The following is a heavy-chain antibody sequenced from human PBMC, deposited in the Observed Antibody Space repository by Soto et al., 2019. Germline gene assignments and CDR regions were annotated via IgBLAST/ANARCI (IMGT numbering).Heavy chain of an antibody. V-gene: IGHV5-10-1*01. D-gene: IGHD5-18*01. J-gene: IGHJ6*02. CDR1: GYSFTSYW. Sequence: RGESLKISCKGSGYSFTSYWISWVRQMPGKGLEWMGRIDPSDSYTNYSPSFQGHVTISADKSISTAYLQWSSLKASDTAMYYCARHGDPDTAMVTGYYYYYGMDVWGQGTTVTVSS. CDR2: IDPSDSYT. CDR3: ARHGDPDTAMVTGYYYYYGMDV.